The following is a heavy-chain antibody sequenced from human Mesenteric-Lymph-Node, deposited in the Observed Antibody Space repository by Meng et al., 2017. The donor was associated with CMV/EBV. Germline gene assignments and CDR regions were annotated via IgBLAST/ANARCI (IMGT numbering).Heavy chain of an antibody. CDR3: ACLWEGGY. CDR2: IKPDGSTK. V-gene: IGHV3-7*01. D-gene: IGHD3-16*01. CDR1: GFTFSSYA. Sequence: GESLKISCAASGFTFSSYAMHWVRQGPGERLEWVADIKPDGSTKYYAASVKGRFTISRDNAERSLYLQMNSLRVEDTSIYYCACLWEGGYWGQGTLVTVSS. J-gene: IGHJ4*02.